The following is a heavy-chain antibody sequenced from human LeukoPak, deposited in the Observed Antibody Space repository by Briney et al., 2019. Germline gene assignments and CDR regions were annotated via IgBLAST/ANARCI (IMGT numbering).Heavy chain of an antibody. V-gene: IGHV3-30*04. J-gene: IGHJ4*02. CDR3: AREDYGVVYFDY. CDR1: GFTFGSYA. D-gene: IGHD4-17*01. Sequence: GGSLRLSCAASGFTFGSYAMHWVRQAPGKGLEWVAVISYDGSNKYYADSVKDRFTISRDNSKNTLYLQMNSLRTEDTAVYYCAREDYGVVYFDYWGQGTLVTVSS. CDR2: ISYDGSNK.